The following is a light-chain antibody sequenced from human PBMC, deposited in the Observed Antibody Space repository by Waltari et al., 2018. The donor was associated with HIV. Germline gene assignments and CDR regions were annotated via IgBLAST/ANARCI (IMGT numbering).Light chain of an antibody. J-gene: IGLJ2*01. Sequence: QSALTQPASVSGSFGQSITISCTGTSSDVGSYNLVSWYQYHPGKAPKLIIYEVSKRPSVVSNRFSGSKSGNTAFLTVSGLQAEDEAHYYCCSYARSGIPFGGGTKLTVL. CDR2: EVS. V-gene: IGLV2-23*02. CDR1: SSDVGSYNL. CDR3: CSYARSGIP.